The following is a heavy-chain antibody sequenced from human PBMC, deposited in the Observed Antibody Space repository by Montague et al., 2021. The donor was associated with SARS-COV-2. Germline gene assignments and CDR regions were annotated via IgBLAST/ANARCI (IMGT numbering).Heavy chain of an antibody. CDR2: VHYTGTT. Sequence: SETLSLTCTVSGGSFSGHCCSWIRQPPGKGLEWIGSVHYTGTTSYNASLKSRLTISVDTSENQFSLKMTSVTASDTAVYYCARHRANAGSFDIWGQGTMVTVSS. D-gene: IGHD1-1*01. J-gene: IGHJ3*02. CDR3: ARHRANAGSFDI. V-gene: IGHV4-39*01. CDR1: GGSFSGHC.